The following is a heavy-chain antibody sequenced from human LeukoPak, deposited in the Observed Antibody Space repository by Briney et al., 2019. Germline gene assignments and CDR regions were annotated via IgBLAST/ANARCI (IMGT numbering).Heavy chain of an antibody. Sequence: PGGSLRLSCAASGFTFSSYSMNWVRQAPGKGLEWVSYISSSSSYTNYADSVKGRFTISRDNAKNSLYLQMNSLRAEDTAVYYCARGDYAAFDIWGQGTMVTVSS. CDR1: GFTFSSYS. CDR3: ARGDYAAFDI. CDR2: ISSSSSYT. J-gene: IGHJ3*02. D-gene: IGHD4-17*01. V-gene: IGHV3-21*05.